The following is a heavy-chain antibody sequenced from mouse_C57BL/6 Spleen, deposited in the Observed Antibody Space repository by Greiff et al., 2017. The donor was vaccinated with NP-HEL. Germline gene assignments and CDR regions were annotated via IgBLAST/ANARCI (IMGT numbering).Heavy chain of an antibody. CDR2: ISSGSSTI. Sequence: EVKLMDSGGGLVKPGGSLKLSCAASGFTFSDYGMHWVRQAPEKGLEWVAYISSGSSTIYYADTVKGRFTISRDNAKNTLFLQMTSLRSEDTAMYYCARDPAWFAYWGQGTLVTVSA. J-gene: IGHJ3*01. V-gene: IGHV5-17*01. CDR3: ARDPAWFAY. CDR1: GFTFSDYG.